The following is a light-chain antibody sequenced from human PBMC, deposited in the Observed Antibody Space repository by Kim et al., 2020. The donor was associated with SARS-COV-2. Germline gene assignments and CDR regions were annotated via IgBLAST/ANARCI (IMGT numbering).Light chain of an antibody. Sequence: EIVLTHSPGTLSLSPGERATLSCRASASVRRNYLAWYQQKPGQAPRLLIHDASIRATDIPDRFSGSGSGTDFTLTISRLEPEDFTVYYCQQYGSAPNTFGQGTKLEI. CDR2: DAS. CDR3: QQYGSAPNT. CDR1: ASVRRNY. V-gene: IGKV3-20*01. J-gene: IGKJ2*01.